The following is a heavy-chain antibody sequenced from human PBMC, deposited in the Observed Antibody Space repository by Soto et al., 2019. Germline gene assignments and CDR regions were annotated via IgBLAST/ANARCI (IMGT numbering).Heavy chain of an antibody. Sequence: GGSLRVSCAASGFTFSSYWMSWVGQAPGKGLEWVANIKQDGSEKYYVDSVKGRFTISRDNAKNSLYLQMNSLRAEDTAVYYCARVLGDYLLIDYWGQGTLVTVSS. J-gene: IGHJ4*02. CDR1: GFTFSSYW. D-gene: IGHD4-17*01. CDR3: ARVLGDYLLIDY. CDR2: IKQDGSEK. V-gene: IGHV3-7*03.